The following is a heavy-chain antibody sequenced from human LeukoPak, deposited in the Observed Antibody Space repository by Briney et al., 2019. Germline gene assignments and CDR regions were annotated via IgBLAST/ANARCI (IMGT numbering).Heavy chain of an antibody. V-gene: IGHV1-2*02. CDR1: GYTFTGYY. D-gene: IGHD3-10*01. CDR3: ATDGSITMVRGVSYDY. Sequence: ASVKVSCKASGYTFTGYYMHWVRQAPGQGLEWMGWINPNSGGTNYAQKFQGRVTMTRDTSISTAYMELSRLRSDDTAVYYCATDGSITMVRGVSYDYWGQGTLVTVSS. CDR2: INPNSGGT. J-gene: IGHJ4*02.